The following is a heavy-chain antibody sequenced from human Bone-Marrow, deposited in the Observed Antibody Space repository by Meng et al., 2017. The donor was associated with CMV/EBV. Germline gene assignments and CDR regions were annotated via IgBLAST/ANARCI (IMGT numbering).Heavy chain of an antibody. CDR3: AKEGAGGKQQLVRDSPLDY. Sequence: GGSLRLSCAASGFTFDDYTMHWVRQAPGKGLEWVSLISWDGGSTYYADSVKGRFTISRDNSKNSLYLQMNSLRAEDTAVYYCAKEGAGGKQQLVRDSPLDYWGHGTLVTISS. CDR2: ISWDGGST. CDR1: GFTFDDYT. J-gene: IGHJ4*01. V-gene: IGHV3-43*01. D-gene: IGHD6-13*01.